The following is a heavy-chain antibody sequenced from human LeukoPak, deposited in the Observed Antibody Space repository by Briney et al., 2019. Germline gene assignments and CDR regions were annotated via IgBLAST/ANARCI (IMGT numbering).Heavy chain of an antibody. CDR1: GYTFTGYH. CDR3: ARGYCTGGSCSGAWFDP. CDR2: INPNSGGT. J-gene: IGHJ5*02. V-gene: IGHV1-2*02. Sequence: GASVTVSCKASGYTFTGYHMHWVRQAPGQGLEWMGWINPNSGGTNYAEKFQGRVTMTRDTSIDTAYIELNRLRSDDTAVYYCARGYCTGGSCSGAWFDPWGQGTLVTVSS. D-gene: IGHD2-15*01.